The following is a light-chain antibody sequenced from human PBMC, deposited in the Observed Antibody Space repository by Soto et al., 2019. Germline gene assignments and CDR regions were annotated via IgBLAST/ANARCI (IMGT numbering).Light chain of an antibody. J-gene: IGLJ1*01. CDR1: SNDVGGYNY. Sequence: QSALTQPASVSGSPGQSITISCTGTSNDVGGYNYVSWYQQHPGKAPKFMIYDVSNRPSGVSNRFSGSKSGNTASLTISGLQPEDEVDYYCSSYTTSNTRQIVFGTGTKLTVL. CDR2: DVS. V-gene: IGLV2-14*01. CDR3: SSYTTSNTRQIV.